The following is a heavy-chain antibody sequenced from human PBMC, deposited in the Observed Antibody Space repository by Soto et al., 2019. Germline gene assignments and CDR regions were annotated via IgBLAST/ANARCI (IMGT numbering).Heavy chain of an antibody. Sequence: SQTLSLTCVISGDSVSSNSAAWDCIIQSPSRCLEWLGRTYYRSKWHSEYAVSVKSRISIKPDTSKNQFSLQLNSVTPEDTAMYYCARVVGSSEHDYWGQGTLVTVSS. CDR3: ARVVGSSEHDY. V-gene: IGHV6-1*01. CDR1: GDSVSSNSAA. D-gene: IGHD6-13*01. CDR2: TYYRSKWHS. J-gene: IGHJ4*02.